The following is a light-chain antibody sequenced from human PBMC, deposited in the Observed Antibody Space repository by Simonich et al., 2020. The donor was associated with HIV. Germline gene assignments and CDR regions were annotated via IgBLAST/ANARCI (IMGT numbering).Light chain of an antibody. J-gene: IGLJ3*02. CDR3: SSYAGIITRWV. V-gene: IGLV2-14*03. CDR1: SSDIGAYNY. CDR2: DVS. Sequence: QSALTQPASVSGSPGQSITISCTETSSDIGAYNYVSWYQQHPGKAPKLVIYDVSNRPSGISNRFSGSKSGNTASLTISGLQPEDEADYYCSSYAGIITRWVFGGGTKLTVL.